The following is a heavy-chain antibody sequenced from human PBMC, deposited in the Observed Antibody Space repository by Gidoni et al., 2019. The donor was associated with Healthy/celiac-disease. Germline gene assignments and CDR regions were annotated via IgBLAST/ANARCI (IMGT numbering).Heavy chain of an antibody. CDR1: GFTFSSVA. V-gene: IGHV3-23*01. D-gene: IGHD2-21*02. CDR2: ISGSGGST. CDR3: AKDFTYCGGDCYSVDAFDI. Sequence: EVQLLESGGGLVQPGGSLRLPCAASGFTFSSVAMSWVRQAPGKGLEWVSAISGSGGSTYYADSVKGRFTISRDNSKNTLYLQMNSLRAEDTAVYYCAKDFTYCGGDCYSVDAFDIWGQGTMVTVSS. J-gene: IGHJ3*02.